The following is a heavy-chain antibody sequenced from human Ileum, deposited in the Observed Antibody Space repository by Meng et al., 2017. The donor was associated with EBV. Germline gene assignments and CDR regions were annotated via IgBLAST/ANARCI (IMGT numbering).Heavy chain of an antibody. CDR2: ICYTDYT. D-gene: IGHD4-17*01. Sequence: QLQLQESGPGLVKPSETLSLTCSVSGGSISSSNYCWGWIRQPPGKGLEWIQSICYTDYTYYNPSLKSRVTISADKSKNQFSLRLNSLTAADTAVYYCAMGPDYAKTGYWGQGTLVTASS. V-gene: IGHV4-39*01. CDR3: AMGPDYAKTGY. J-gene: IGHJ4*02. CDR1: GGSISSSNYC.